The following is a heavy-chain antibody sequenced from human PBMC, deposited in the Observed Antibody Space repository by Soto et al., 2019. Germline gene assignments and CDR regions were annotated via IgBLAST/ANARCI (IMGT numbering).Heavy chain of an antibody. V-gene: IGHV3-30*03. D-gene: IGHD2-8*01. CDR1: GFTFRSYG. Sequence: GSLRLSCADSGFTFRSYGMHWVRQAPGKGLEWVAVISYDGSNKYYADSVKGRFTISRDNSKNTLYLQMNSLRAEDTAVYYCARDVRNSIVLMVYADNWFDPWGQGTLVTVSS. J-gene: IGHJ5*02. CDR3: ARDVRNSIVLMVYADNWFDP. CDR2: ISYDGSNK.